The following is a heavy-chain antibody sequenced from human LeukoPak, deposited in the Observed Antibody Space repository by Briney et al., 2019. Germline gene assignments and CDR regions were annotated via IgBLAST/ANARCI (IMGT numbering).Heavy chain of an antibody. CDR2: ISSSSSYT. Sequence: GGSLRLSCAASGFAFTSYAMSWVRQAPGKGLEWVSYISSSSSYTNYADSVKGRFTISRDNAKNSLYLQMNSLRAEDTAVYYCARGYQSKQWLPYWWFDPWGQGTLVTVSS. CDR3: ARGYQSKQWLPYWWFDP. J-gene: IGHJ5*02. D-gene: IGHD6-19*01. V-gene: IGHV3-11*05. CDR1: GFAFTSYA.